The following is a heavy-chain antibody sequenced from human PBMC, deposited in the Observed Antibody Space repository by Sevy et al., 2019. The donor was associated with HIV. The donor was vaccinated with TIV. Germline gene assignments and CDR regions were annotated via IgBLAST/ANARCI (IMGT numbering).Heavy chain of an antibody. CDR1: GFTFSDYY. D-gene: IGHD2-15*01. V-gene: IGHV3-11*06. CDR3: ARDRVDIVVVVAATSDAFHI. CDR2: ISSSSSYT. J-gene: IGHJ3*02. Sequence: GGSLRLSCAASGFTFSDYYMSWIRQAPGKGLEWVSYISSSSSYTNYADSVKGRFTISRDNAKNSLYLQMNSLRAEDTAVYYCARDRVDIVVVVAATSDAFHIWGQGTMVTVSS.